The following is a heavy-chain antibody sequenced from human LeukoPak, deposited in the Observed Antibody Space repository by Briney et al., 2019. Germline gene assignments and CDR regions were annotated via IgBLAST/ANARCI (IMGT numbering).Heavy chain of an antibody. V-gene: IGHV3-30*02. CDR2: IRFDGTKE. Sequence: PGGSLRLSCAASEFTFSHYTMNWVRHAPGEGQGRVAFIRFDGTKEFYADSMKGRFTISRDNSRNTLFLQLNSLRPDDTAIYYCAKGFRGRYGSSPDYYYYMGVWGKGTTVTVSS. D-gene: IGHD3-9*01. CDR1: EFTFSHYT. CDR3: AKGFRGRYGSSPDYYYYMGV. J-gene: IGHJ6*03.